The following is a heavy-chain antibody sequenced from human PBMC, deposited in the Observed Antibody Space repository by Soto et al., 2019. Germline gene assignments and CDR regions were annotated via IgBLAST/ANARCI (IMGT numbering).Heavy chain of an antibody. CDR3: ASGLRTHNYFDY. CDR2: IYHGGST. V-gene: IGHV4-30-2*01. J-gene: IGHJ4*02. Sequence: PSETLSLTCAVSSGSISGGDYSWNWIRQPPGKGLEWIGYIYHGGSTHYSPSLKSRVTILVDRSTNRVSLKLTSVTAADTAIYYCASGLRTHNYFDYWGQGTLVTVSS. CDR1: SGSISGGDYS.